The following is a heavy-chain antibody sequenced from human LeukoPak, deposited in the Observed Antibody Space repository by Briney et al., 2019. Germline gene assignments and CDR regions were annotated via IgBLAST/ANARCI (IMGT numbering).Heavy chain of an antibody. CDR1: GGSISGYY. D-gene: IGHD1-26*01. Sequence: SETLSLTCTVSGGSISGYYWSWIRQPAGKGLEWIGRIYTSGSTNYNPSLKSRVTMSIDTSKNQFSLKLSSVTAADTAVYYCARDRGSYYGRDYFDYWGQGTLVTVSS. V-gene: IGHV4-4*07. J-gene: IGHJ4*02. CDR3: ARDRGSYYGRDYFDY. CDR2: IYTSGST.